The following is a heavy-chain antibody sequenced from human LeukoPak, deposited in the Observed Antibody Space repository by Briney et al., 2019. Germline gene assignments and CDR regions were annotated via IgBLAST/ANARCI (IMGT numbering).Heavy chain of an antibody. CDR1: GGSISSGGYY. Sequence: SETLSLTCTVSGGSISSGGYYWSWIRQHPGKGLEWIGYIYYSGDTYYNPSLKSRLTISVDTSKNQFSLNLSSVTAADTAMYYCVRAITAPPYRMDVWGQGTTVTVSS. J-gene: IGHJ6*02. V-gene: IGHV4-31*03. CDR2: IYYSGDT. D-gene: IGHD1-20*01. CDR3: VRAITAPPYRMDV.